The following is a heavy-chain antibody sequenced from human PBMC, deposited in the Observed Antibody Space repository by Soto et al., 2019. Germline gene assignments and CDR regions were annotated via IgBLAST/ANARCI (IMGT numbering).Heavy chain of an antibody. D-gene: IGHD3-9*01. CDR2: ITGLGGGT. CDR1: GFTFSNYA. V-gene: IGHV3-23*01. CDR3: AKGRNYAILTAYHAFDY. J-gene: IGHJ4*02. Sequence: HLLESGGGLVQPGGSLRLSCAASGFTFSNYAVSWVRQAPGKGLEWVSSITGLGGGTYYADSVQGRFIISRDNSKNTMSLQMNSLRAEDTAIYYCAKGRNYAILTAYHAFDYWGQGTLVTVSS.